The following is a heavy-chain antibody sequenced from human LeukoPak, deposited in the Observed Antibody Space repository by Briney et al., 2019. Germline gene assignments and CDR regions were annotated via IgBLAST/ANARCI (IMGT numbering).Heavy chain of an antibody. J-gene: IGHJ4*02. CDR3: AKDLKYGDYGGFDY. Sequence: PGGSLRLSCAASGFTFSSYAMNWVRQAPGKGLEWVSVISGSGGNTYYADSVKGRFTISRDNSKNTLYLQMNSLRAEDTAVYYRAKDLKYGDYGGFDYWGQGTLVTVSS. V-gene: IGHV3-23*01. CDR2: ISGSGGNT. CDR1: GFTFSSYA. D-gene: IGHD4-23*01.